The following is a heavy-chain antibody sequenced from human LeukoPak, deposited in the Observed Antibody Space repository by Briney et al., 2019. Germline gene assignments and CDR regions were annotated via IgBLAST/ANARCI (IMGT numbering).Heavy chain of an antibody. CDR3: ARGQPQRFGELGYYYMDV. J-gene: IGHJ6*03. Sequence: SETLSLTCAVYGGSFSGYYRSWIRQPPGKGLEWIGEINHSGSTNYNPSLKSRVTISVDTSKNQFSLKLSSVTAADTAVYYCARGQPQRFGELGYYYMDVWGKGTTVTVSS. V-gene: IGHV4-34*01. CDR2: INHSGST. CDR1: GGSFSGYY. D-gene: IGHD3-10*01.